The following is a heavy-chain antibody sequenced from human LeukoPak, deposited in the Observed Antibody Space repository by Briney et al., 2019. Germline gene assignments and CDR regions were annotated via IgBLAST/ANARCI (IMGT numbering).Heavy chain of an antibody. D-gene: IGHD6-19*01. V-gene: IGHV1-46*03. CDR2: INPSGGST. CDR3: ARASRIYSSGWSYFDY. CDR1: GYTFTSYY. Sequence: GASAKVSCKASGYTFTSYYMHWVRQAPGQGLEWMGIINPSGGSTSYAQKFQGRVTMTRDTSTSTVYMELSSLRSEDTAVYYCARASRIYSSGWSYFDYWGQGTLVTVSS. J-gene: IGHJ4*02.